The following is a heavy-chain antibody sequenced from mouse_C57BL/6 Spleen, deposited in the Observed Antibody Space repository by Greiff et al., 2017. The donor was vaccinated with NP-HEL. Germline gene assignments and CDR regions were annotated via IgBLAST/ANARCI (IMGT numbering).Heavy chain of an antibody. V-gene: IGHV2-2*01. CDR2: IWSGGGT. J-gene: IGHJ2*01. Sequence: QVQLQQSGPGLVQPSQSLSITCTVSGFYLTSSGVHWVRQSPGQGLEWLGVIWSGGGTDYNAAFISRLSISKDNSKSQVFFKMNSLQADDTAIYYCARGNWEGYFDYWGQGTTLTVSS. D-gene: IGHD4-1*01. CDR1: GFYLTSSG. CDR3: ARGNWEGYFDY.